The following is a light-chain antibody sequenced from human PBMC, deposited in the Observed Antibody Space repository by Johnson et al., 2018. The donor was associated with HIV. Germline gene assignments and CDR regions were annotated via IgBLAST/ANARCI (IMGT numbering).Light chain of an antibody. J-gene: IGLJ1*01. CDR3: GTWDNSLNVYV. CDR2: ENN. V-gene: IGLV1-51*02. Sequence: SILTQPPSVSAAPGQKVTISCSGSSSNIGNNYVSWYQQLPGTAPKLLIYENNKRPSGIPDRFSGSKSGTSATLGITGLQTGDEADYYCGTWDNSLNVYVFETGTTFTLL. CDR1: SSNIGNNY.